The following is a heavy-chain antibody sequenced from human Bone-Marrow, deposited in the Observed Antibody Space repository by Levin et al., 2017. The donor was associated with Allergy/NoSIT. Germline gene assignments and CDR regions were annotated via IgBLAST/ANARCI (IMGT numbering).Heavy chain of an antibody. CDR3: TSSPHGYTYYYSMDV. J-gene: IGHJ6*02. CDR2: IRSKANSYAT. Sequence: PGGSLRLSCAASGFTFSGSAMHWVRQASGKGLEWVGRIRSKANSYATAYAASVKGSFTISRDASQNTAYLEMNILKTGDTAVYYCTSSPHGYTYYYSMDVWGQGTTVTVSS. V-gene: IGHV3-73*01. D-gene: IGHD5-24*01. CDR1: GFTFSGSA.